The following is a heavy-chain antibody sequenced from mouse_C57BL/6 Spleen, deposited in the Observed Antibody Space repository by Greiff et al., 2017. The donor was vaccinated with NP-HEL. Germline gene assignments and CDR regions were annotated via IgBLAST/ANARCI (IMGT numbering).Heavy chain of an antibody. CDR1: GYTFTSYW. CDR3: AYYGSSYWYFDV. V-gene: IGHV1-55*01. CDR2: IYPGSGST. D-gene: IGHD1-1*01. Sequence: QVQLKQPGAELVKPGASVKMSCKASGYTFTSYWITWVKQRPGQGLEWIGDIYPGSGSTNYNEKFKSKATLTVDTSSSTAYMQLSSLTSEDSAVYYCAYYGSSYWYFDVWGTGTTVTVSS. J-gene: IGHJ1*03.